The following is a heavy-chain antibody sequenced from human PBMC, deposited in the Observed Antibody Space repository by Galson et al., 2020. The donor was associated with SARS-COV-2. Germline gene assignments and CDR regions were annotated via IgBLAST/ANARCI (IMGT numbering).Heavy chain of an antibody. CDR2: INDSGST. Sequence: SETLSLTCAVYGGSLSPYYWSWIRQPPGKGLEWIGQINDSGSTYYNPSLKNRVTISVDTSKNQFTLRVKSVTAADTAVYYCARAYRISWQPPKGTFDYWGQGALVTVSS. V-gene: IGHV4-34*01. CDR1: GGSLSPYY. D-gene: IGHD2-15*01. CDR3: ARAYRISWQPPKGTFDY. J-gene: IGHJ4*02.